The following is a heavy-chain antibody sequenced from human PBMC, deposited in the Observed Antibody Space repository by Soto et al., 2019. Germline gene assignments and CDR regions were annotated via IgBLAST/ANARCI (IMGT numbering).Heavy chain of an antibody. Sequence: GGSLRLSCAASGFTLSSFAMTWVRQAPGKGLEWVSSISGSGSGDNTYYADSVKGWFTISRDNSKNTLYLQMDSLRADDTAVYFCAKIADSRSWRQLTYDYWGQGTLATVSP. V-gene: IGHV3-23*01. CDR3: AKIADSRSWRQLTYDY. CDR1: GFTLSSFA. D-gene: IGHD6-13*01. J-gene: IGHJ4*02. CDR2: ISGSGSGDNT.